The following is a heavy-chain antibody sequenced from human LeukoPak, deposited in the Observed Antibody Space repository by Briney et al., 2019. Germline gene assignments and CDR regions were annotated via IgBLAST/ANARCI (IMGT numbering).Heavy chain of an antibody. CDR3: ARAPRGLYGDYVGWFDP. Sequence: PGGSLRLSCAASGFTFSSYSMNWVRQAPGKGLEWVSYISSSSSTIYYADSVKGRFTISRDNAKNSLYLQMNSLRAEDTAVYYCARAPRGLYGDYVGWFDPWGQGTLVTVSS. V-gene: IGHV3-48*04. J-gene: IGHJ5*02. D-gene: IGHD4-17*01. CDR1: GFTFSSYS. CDR2: ISSSSSTI.